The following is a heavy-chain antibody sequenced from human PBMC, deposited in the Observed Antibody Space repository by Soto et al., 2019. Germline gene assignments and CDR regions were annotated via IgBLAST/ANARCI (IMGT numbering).Heavy chain of an antibody. CDR3: ARPFAAQTVVGFDF. CDR2: IYYSGST. J-gene: IGHJ4*02. CDR1: GGSISSYY. V-gene: IGHV4-59*08. D-gene: IGHD6-19*01. Sequence: PSETLSLTCTVSGGSISSYYWSWIRQPPGKGLEWIGYIYYSGSTNYNPSLKSRVTISVDTSKNHFSLNLRSVTAADTAVYYCARPFAAQTVVGFDFWGQGLLVTVSS.